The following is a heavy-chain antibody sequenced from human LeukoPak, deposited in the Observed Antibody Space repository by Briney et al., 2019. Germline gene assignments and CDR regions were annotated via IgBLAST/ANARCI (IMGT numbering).Heavy chain of an antibody. D-gene: IGHD6-13*01. J-gene: IGHJ3*02. CDR3: AKSGQQLVVDAFDI. CDR1: GFTFSTYG. CDR2: ISGSGGST. Sequence: GGSLRLSCEASGFTFSTYGINWVRQAPGKGLEWVSAISGSGGSTYYADSVKGRFTISRDNSKNTLYLQMNSLRAEDTAVYYCAKSGQQLVVDAFDIWGQGTMVTVSS. V-gene: IGHV3-23*01.